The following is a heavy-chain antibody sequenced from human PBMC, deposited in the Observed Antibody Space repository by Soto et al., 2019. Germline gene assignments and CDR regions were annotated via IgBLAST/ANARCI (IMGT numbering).Heavy chain of an antibody. CDR1: GFTFRNYA. D-gene: IGHD3-22*01. CDR3: ATAYYDSRGFQDR. J-gene: IGHJ5*02. V-gene: IGHV3-23*01. CDR2: ISGSGGGR. Sequence: PGGSLRLSCAASGFTFRNYAMTWVRQAPGKGLEWVSSISGSGGGRSYADSVKGRFTISRDNSERTLYLQMNSLRAEDTATYFCATAYYDSRGFQDRWGQGTLVTVS.